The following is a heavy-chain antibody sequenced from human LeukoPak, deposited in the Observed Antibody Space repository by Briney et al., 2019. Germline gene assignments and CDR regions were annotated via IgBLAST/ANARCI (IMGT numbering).Heavy chain of an antibody. J-gene: IGHJ5*02. CDR3: ARTARSSGSYELRFDP. V-gene: IGHV4-59*08. Sequence: SETLSLTCTVSGGSISSYYWSWIRQPPGKGLEWIGYIYYSGSTNYNPSLKSRVTISVDASKNQFSLKLSSVTAADTAVYYCARTARSSGSYELRFDPWGQGTLVTVSS. D-gene: IGHD1-26*01. CDR2: IYYSGST. CDR1: GGSISSYY.